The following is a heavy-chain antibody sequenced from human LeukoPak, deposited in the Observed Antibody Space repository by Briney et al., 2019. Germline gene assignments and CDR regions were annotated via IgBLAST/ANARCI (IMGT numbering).Heavy chain of an antibody. V-gene: IGHV4-38-2*02. CDR1: GYSISSGYY. D-gene: IGHD6-13*01. Sequence: SETLSLTCTVSGYSISSGYYWGWIRQPPGKGLEWIGSIYHSGSTYYNPSLKSRVTISVDTSKNQFSLKLSSVTAADTAVYYCARHSEQQLGADYWGQGTLVTVSS. J-gene: IGHJ4*02. CDR2: IYHSGST. CDR3: ARHSEQQLGADY.